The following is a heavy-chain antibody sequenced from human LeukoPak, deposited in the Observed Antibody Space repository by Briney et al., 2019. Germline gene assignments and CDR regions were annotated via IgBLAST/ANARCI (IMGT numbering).Heavy chain of an antibody. CDR1: GVSITTYY. D-gene: IGHD5-18*01. CDR3: ARQDTADWFDP. V-gene: IGHV4-59*08. Sequence: SDALSLTCTVSGVSITTYYWGWIRQPPGKGLEWIGYIRHTGKTNHNPSLKGRVTMSVDTSKSQFSLKLSSATAADTAVYYCARQDTADWFDPWGQGTLVTVSS. J-gene: IGHJ5*02. CDR2: IRHTGKT.